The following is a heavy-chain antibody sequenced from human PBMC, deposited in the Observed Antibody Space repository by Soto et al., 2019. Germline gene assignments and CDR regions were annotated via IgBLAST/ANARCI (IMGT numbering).Heavy chain of an antibody. CDR2: IWYDGSNK. V-gene: IGHV3-33*01. D-gene: IGHD6-13*01. CDR1: GFTFSSYG. Sequence: GGSLRLSCAASGFTFSSYGMHWVRQAPGKGLEWVAVIWYDGSNKYYADSVKGRFTISRDNSKNTLYLQMNSLRAEDTAVYYCARDVAAAGRSDGMDVWGQGTTVTVSS. CDR3: ARDVAAAGRSDGMDV. J-gene: IGHJ6*02.